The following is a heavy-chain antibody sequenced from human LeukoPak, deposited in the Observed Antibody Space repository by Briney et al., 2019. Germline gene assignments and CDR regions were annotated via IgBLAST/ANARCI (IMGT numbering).Heavy chain of an antibody. CDR3: AKDIMKWGIAAAGTSNAYYYYGMDV. J-gene: IGHJ6*02. CDR1: GFTFDDYA. CDR2: ISWNSGSI. V-gene: IGHV3-9*01. D-gene: IGHD6-13*01. Sequence: GGSLRLSCAASGFTFDDYAMHWVRQAPGKGLEWVSGISWNSGSIGYADSVKGRFTISRDNAKNSLYLQMNSLRAEDTALYYCAKDIMKWGIAAAGTSNAYYYYGMDVWGQGTTVTVSS.